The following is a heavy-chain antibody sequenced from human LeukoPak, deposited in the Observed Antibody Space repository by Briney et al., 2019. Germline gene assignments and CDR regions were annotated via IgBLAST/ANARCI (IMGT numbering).Heavy chain of an antibody. CDR2: VTGNTANT. D-gene: IGHD4-11*01. CDR1: GFTFSSFF. Sequence: GGSLRLSCSASGFTFSSFFMTWVRQAPGKGLEWFSGVTGNTANTSYADSVKGRFTISRDNSKNTLYLQMKSLRAEDTAVYYCAKGKGMVYNNYCFDCWGQGSLVTVSS. CDR3: AKGKGMVYNNYCFDC. V-gene: IGHV3-23*01. J-gene: IGHJ4*02.